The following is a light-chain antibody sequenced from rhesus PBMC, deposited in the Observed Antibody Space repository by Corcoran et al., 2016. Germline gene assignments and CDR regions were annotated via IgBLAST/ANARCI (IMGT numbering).Light chain of an antibody. CDR1: QDISSW. J-gene: IGKJ1*01. CDR2: AAS. V-gene: IGKV1-19*01. Sequence: DIQMTQSPSSLSASVGDKVTITCRASQDISSWLAWYQQKPGKAPKPLIYAASSLQSGVPSRFSGSGSGTDYTLTISSLPPEDFATYYCQHYDHLPWTFGQGTKVEIK. CDR3: QHYDHLPWT.